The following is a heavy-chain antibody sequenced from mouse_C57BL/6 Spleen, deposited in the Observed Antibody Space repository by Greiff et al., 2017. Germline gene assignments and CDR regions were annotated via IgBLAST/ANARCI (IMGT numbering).Heavy chain of an antibody. CDR3: AKYGNYGYFDV. CDR2: INYDGSST. D-gene: IGHD2-10*02. J-gene: IGHJ1*03. CDR1: GFTFSDSY. Sequence: EVQLVESEGGLVQPGSSMKLSCTASGFTFSDSYMAWVRQVPEKGLEWVANINYDGSSTYYLDSLKSRFIISRDNAKNILYLQMSSLKSEDTATYYCAKYGNYGYFDVWGTGTTVTVSS. V-gene: IGHV5-16*01.